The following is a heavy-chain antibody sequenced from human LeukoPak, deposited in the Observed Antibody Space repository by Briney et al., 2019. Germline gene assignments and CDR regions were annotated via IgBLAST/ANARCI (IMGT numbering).Heavy chain of an antibody. D-gene: IGHD2-15*01. V-gene: IGHV3-7*01. CDR1: GFTFTSNW. CDR2: IKQDGSDK. J-gene: IGHJ4*02. Sequence: GGSLRLSCEGSGFTFTSNWMCWVRQAPGKGLEWVANIKQDGSDKCYVDSVKGRFTISRDNAKSSLYLQMNSLRDEDTAVYYCTRETRFIGNWGQGTLVTVSS. CDR3: TRETRFIGN.